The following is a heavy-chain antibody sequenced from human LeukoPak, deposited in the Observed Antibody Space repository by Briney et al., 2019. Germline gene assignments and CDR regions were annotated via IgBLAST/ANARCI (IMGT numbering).Heavy chain of an antibody. CDR2: ISSSSSYI. V-gene: IGHV3-21*01. Sequence: PGGSLRLSCAASGFTFSSYSMNWVRQAPGKGLEWVSSISSSSSYIYYADSVKGRFTISRDNAKNSLYLQMNSLRAEDTAVYYCARDYPFPYSSSWYDTAYYYYGMDVWGQGTTVTVSS. CDR1: GFTFSSYS. CDR3: ARDYPFPYSSSWYDTAYYYYGMDV. D-gene: IGHD6-13*01. J-gene: IGHJ6*02.